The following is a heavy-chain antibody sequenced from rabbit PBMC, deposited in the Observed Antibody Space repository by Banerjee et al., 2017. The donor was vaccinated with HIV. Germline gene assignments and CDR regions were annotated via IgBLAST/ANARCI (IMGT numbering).Heavy chain of an antibody. CDR2: IGISSDNT. Sequence: QSLEESGGDLVQPGASLTLTCTASGFSFNSNAMCWVRQAPGKGLEWIACIGISSDNTYYANWAKGRFTISKTSSTTVTLQMTSLTAADTATYFCTRGYISGSDLWGPGTLVTVS. D-gene: IGHD4-2*01. J-gene: IGHJ4*01. V-gene: IGHV1S40*01. CDR1: GFSFNSNA. CDR3: TRGYISGSDL.